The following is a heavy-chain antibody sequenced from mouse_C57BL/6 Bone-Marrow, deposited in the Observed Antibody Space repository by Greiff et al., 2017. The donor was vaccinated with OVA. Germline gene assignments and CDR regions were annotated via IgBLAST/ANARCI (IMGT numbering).Heavy chain of an antibody. J-gene: IGHJ3*01. CDR1: GYTFTNYW. V-gene: IGHV1-63*01. CDR2: IYPGGGYT. D-gene: IGHD1-1*01. Sequence: VQLQQSGAELVRPGTSVKMSCKASGYTFTNYWIGWAKQRPGHGLEWIGDIYPGGGYTNYNEKFKGKATLTADKSSSTAYMQLSSLTSEDAAISCGTTSFPAWFAYWGQGTLVTVSA. CDR3: TTSFPAWFAY.